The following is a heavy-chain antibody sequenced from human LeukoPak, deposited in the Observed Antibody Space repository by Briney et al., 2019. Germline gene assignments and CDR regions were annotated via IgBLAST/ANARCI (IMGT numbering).Heavy chain of an antibody. CDR2: ISSSSSTI. Sequence: GGSLRLSCAASGFTFSSYSMNWVRQAPGKGLEWVSYISSSSSTIYYADSVKGRFTISRDNAKNSLYLQMNSLRDEDTAVYYCARRSAVAGPRGFDPWGQGTLVTVSS. J-gene: IGHJ5*02. CDR3: ARRSAVAGPRGFDP. D-gene: IGHD6-19*01. CDR1: GFTFSSYS. V-gene: IGHV3-48*02.